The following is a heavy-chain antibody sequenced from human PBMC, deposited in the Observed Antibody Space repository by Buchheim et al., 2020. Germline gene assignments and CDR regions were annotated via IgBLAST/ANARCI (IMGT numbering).Heavy chain of an antibody. CDR2: ISYDGSNK. CDR3: ARVWAYSESYYGLFDY. V-gene: IGHV3-30*04. Sequence: QVQLVESGGGVVQPGRSLRLSCAASGFTFSGYAMHWVRQAPGKGLEWVAVISYDGSNKYYADSVKGRFTISRDNSKNTLYLQMNSLRAEDTAVYYCARVWAYSESYYGLFDYWGQGTL. D-gene: IGHD1-26*01. J-gene: IGHJ4*02. CDR1: GFTFSGYA.